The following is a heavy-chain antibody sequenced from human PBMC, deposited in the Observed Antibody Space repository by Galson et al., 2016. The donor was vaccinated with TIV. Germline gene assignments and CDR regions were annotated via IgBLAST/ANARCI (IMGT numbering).Heavy chain of an antibody. D-gene: IGHD3-22*01. CDR1: GFSLTTDGMC. J-gene: IGHJ4*02. CDR3: ARVSGYYDSRGHYIPRSFDY. V-gene: IGHV2-70*11. Sequence: PALVTPTQTLTLTCTFSGFSLTTDGMCVNWIRQPPGKALEWLARIDWDDDKSYSSSLKTRLTISKDTSKNQVVLKMTNMDPADTATYYCARVSGYYDSRGHYIPRSFDYWGQGILVTVSS. CDR2: IDWDDDK.